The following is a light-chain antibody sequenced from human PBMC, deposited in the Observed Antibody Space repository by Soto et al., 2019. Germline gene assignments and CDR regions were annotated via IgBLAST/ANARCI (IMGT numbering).Light chain of an antibody. CDR3: SSYTSSSTRV. CDR1: SSDVGGYTY. V-gene: IGLV2-14*01. J-gene: IGLJ1*01. CDR2: DVS. Sequence: QSSLTQPASVSGSPGQSITSSCTGTSSDVGGYTYVSWYQQHPGNAPKLMIYDVSNRPSGVSNRFSGSKSGNTASLTISGLQAEDEADYYCSSYTSSSTRVFGTGT.